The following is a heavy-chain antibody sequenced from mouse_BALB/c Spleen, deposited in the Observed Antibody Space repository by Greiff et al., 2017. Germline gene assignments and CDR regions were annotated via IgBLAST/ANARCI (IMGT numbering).Heavy chain of an antibody. V-gene: IGHV5-9-3*01. CDR2: ISSGGSYT. J-gene: IGHJ4*01. CDR1: GFTFSSYA. Sequence: EVKLMESGGGLVKPGGSLKLSCAASGFTFSSYAMSWVRQTPEKRLEWVATISSGGSYTYYPDSVKGRFTISRDNAKNTLYLQMSSLRSEDTAMYYCARITTVVEGYAMDYWGQGTSVTVSS. D-gene: IGHD1-1*01. CDR3: ARITTVVEGYAMDY.